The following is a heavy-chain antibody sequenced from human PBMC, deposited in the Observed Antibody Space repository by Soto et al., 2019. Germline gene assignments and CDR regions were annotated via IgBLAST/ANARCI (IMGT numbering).Heavy chain of an antibody. J-gene: IGHJ5*02. Sequence: GGLRLSCAAPGFTFSSYSMNWGRQAPGKGLEWVSYISSSSSTIYYADSVKGRFTISRDNAKNSLYLQMNSLRAEDTAVYYCASITVTTIRSWGQGTLVTVSS. D-gene: IGHD4-17*01. CDR3: ASITVTTIRS. CDR1: GFTFSSYS. V-gene: IGHV3-48*01. CDR2: ISSSSSTI.